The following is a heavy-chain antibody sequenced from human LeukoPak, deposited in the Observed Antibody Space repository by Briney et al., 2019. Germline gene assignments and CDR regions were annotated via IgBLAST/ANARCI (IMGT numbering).Heavy chain of an antibody. V-gene: IGHV3-48*01. CDR2: ISSSSRTI. CDR1: GFTFSSYS. CDR3: ARGIVATIVSPFDY. D-gene: IGHD5-12*01. Sequence: GGSLRLSCAASGFTFSSYSMNWVRQAPGKGLEWVSYISSSSRTIYYADSVKGRFTISRDNAKNSLYLQMNSLRAEDTAVYYCARGIVATIVSPFDYWGQGTLVTVSS. J-gene: IGHJ4*02.